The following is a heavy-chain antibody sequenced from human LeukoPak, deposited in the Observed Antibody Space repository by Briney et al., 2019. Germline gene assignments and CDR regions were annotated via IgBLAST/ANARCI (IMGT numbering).Heavy chain of an antibody. J-gene: IGHJ4*02. CDR2: IYSGTT. V-gene: IGHV3-53*01. D-gene: IGHD4/OR15-4a*01. CDR3: ARRAGAYSHPYDY. CDR1: GFTVSANS. Sequence: GGSLRLSCTVSGFTVSANSMSWVRQAPGKGLEWVSFIYSGTTHYSDSVKGRFTISRDNSKNTLYLQMNSLRAEDTAVYYCARRAGAYSHPYDYWGQGALVTVSS.